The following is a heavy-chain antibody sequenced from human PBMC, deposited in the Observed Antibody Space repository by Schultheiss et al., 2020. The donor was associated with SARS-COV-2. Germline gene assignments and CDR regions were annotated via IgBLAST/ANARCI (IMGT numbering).Heavy chain of an antibody. J-gene: IGHJ4*02. V-gene: IGHV4-59*12. CDR2: IYYSGST. Sequence: SETLSLTCTVSGGSISSYYWSWIRQPPGKGLEWIGYIYYSGSTNYNPSLKSRVTISVDTSKNQFSLKLSSVTAADTAVYYCASLSSSSPFDYWGQGTLVTVSS. CDR1: GGSISSYY. D-gene: IGHD6-6*01. CDR3: ASLSSSSPFDY.